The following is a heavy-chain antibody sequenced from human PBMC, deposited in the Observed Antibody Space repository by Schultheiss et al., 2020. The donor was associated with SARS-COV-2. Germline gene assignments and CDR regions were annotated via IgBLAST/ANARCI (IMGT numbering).Heavy chain of an antibody. V-gene: IGHV3-48*01. CDR3: ARDLLGHSSSQADFDY. CDR2: ISGSGGST. Sequence: GGSLRLSCAASGFTFSSYGMHWVRQAPGKGLEWVSAISGSGGSTYYADSVKGRFTISRDNAKNSLYLQMNSLRAEDTAVYYCARDLLGHSSSQADFDYWGQGTLVTVSS. CDR1: GFTFSSYG. D-gene: IGHD6-13*01. J-gene: IGHJ4*02.